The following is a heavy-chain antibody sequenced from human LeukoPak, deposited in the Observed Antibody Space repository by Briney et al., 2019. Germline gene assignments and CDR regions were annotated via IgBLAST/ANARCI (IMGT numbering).Heavy chain of an antibody. D-gene: IGHD3/OR15-3a*01. CDR2: ISSSGSTI. CDR1: GFTFSSYE. J-gene: IGHJ3*02. Sequence: HSGGSLRLSCAASGFTFSSYEMNWVRQAPGKGLEWVSYISSSGSTIYYADSVKGRFTISRDNAKNTLYLQMNSLRAEDTAVYYCAKSDGEPFKILNWFKKPGDAFDIWGQGTMVTVSS. CDR3: AKSDGEPFKILNWFKKPGDAFDI. V-gene: IGHV3-48*03.